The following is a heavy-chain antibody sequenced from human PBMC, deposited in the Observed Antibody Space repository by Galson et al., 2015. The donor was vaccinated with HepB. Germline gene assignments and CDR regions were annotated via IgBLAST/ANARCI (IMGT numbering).Heavy chain of an antibody. J-gene: IGHJ4*02. D-gene: IGHD3/OR15-3a*01. Sequence: TLSLTCTVSGGSISSSSYYWGWIRQPPGKGLEWIGSIYYSGSTYYNPSLKSRVTISVDTSKNQFSLKLSSVTAADTAVYYCASGRVGYVDYWGQGTLVTVSS. CDR3: ASGRVGYVDY. CDR1: GGSISSSSYY. V-gene: IGHV4-39*01. CDR2: IYYSGST.